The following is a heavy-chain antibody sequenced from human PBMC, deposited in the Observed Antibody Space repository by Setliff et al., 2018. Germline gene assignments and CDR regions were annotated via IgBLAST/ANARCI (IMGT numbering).Heavy chain of an antibody. CDR3: SRLVRFCTRTTCQRLSGDDF. D-gene: IGHD2-8*01. CDR1: GYTFINFG. V-gene: IGHV1-18*01. J-gene: IGHJ4*02. CDR2: ISPYTGNT. Sequence: GASVKVSCKASGYTFINFGISWVRQAPGQGLEWVGWISPYTGNTYYAPRLQDGVTLTADTSTNTAYMELRSLISDDTAVYYCSRLVRFCTRTTCQRLSGDDFWGQGTLVTVSS.